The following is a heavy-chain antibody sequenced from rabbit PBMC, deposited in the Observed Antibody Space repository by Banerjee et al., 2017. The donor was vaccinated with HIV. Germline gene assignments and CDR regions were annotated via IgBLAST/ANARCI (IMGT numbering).Heavy chain of an antibody. Sequence: QEQLEESGGDLVKPEGSLTLTCTASGFSFSNKYVMCWVRQAPGKGLEWIACINTSSGNIVYATWAKGRFTISKTSWTTVTLQMTSLTAADTATYFCARTHYSGASYFWLWGPGTLVTVS. CDR2: INTSSGNI. V-gene: IGHV1S45*01. CDR3: ARTHYSGASYFWL. CDR1: GFSFSNKYV. J-gene: IGHJ4*01. D-gene: IGHD8-1*01.